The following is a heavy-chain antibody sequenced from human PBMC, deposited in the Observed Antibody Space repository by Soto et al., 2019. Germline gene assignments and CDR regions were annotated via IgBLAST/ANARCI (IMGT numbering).Heavy chain of an antibody. Sequence: QVQLVQSGAEVKKPGASVKVSCKASGYTFTSYGISWVRQAPGQGLEWMGWISAYNGNTNYAQKLQGRVTMTTATSTSTGYMELRSLRSEDTAVYFCARGTTVETANCWGQGALVTVSS. CDR2: ISAYNGNT. CDR1: GYTFTSYG. CDR3: ARGTTVETANC. D-gene: IGHD5-18*01. V-gene: IGHV1-18*01. J-gene: IGHJ4*02.